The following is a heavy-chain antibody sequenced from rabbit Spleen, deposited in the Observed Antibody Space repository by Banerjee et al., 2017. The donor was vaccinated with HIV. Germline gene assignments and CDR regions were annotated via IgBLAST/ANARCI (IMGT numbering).Heavy chain of an antibody. J-gene: IGHJ6*01. V-gene: IGHV1S40*01. CDR3: ARDTASSFSSYGMDL. CDR2: IDDGSSGFT. CDR1: GVSFSISSY. Sequence: QSLEESGGDLVKPGASLTLTCTASGVSFSISSYMCWVRQAPGKGLDWIACIDDGSSGFTYFATWAKGRFTISKTSSTTVTLQMTRLTAADTATYFCARDTASSFSSYGMDLWGPGTLVTVS. D-gene: IGHD8-1*01.